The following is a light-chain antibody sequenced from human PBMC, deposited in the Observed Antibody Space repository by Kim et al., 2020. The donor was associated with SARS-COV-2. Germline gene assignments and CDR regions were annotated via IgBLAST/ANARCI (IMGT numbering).Light chain of an antibody. CDR3: SSYTSSNNV. CDR1: TSDIASSNY. CDR2: DVS. J-gene: IGLJ1*01. V-gene: IGLV2-14*03. Sequence: PRQSITISCTGTTSDIASSNYVSWYQQHPGKAPKLMIYDVSNRPSGVSNRFSGSKSGNTASLTISGLQTEDEADYFCSSYTSSNNVFGTGTQLTVL.